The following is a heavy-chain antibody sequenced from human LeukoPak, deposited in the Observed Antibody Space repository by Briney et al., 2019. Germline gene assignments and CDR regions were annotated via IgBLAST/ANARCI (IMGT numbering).Heavy chain of an antibody. CDR1: GGSISSSDWY. CDR2: IFYNGAT. V-gene: IGHV4-39*07. Sequence: PSETLSLTCTVSGGSISSSDWYWGWIRQPPGKGLEWIGTIFYNGATQFNPSLKSRVTLSVDTSRNQFSLRLTSVTAADTAVYYCAIEERYTTSSGGHWGQGTLVTVSS. D-gene: IGHD1-26*01. J-gene: IGHJ4*02. CDR3: AIEERYTTSSGGH.